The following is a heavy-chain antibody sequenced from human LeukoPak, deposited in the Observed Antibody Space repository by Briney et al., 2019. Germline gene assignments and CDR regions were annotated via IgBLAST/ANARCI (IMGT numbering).Heavy chain of an antibody. D-gene: IGHD6-6*01. Sequence: PGGSLRLSCAALGFTFSSYSMNWVRQAPGKGLEWVSSISSSSSYIYYADSVKGRFTISRDNAKNSLYLQMNSLRAEDTAVYYCARDMYSSSFNWFDPWGQGTLVTVSS. CDR3: ARDMYSSSFNWFDP. V-gene: IGHV3-21*01. CDR1: GFTFSSYS. J-gene: IGHJ5*02. CDR2: ISSSSSYI.